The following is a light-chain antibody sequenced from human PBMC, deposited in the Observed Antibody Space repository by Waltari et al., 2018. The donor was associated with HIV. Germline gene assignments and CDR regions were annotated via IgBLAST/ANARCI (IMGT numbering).Light chain of an antibody. J-gene: IGKJ2*01. CDR1: QSVNSN. Sequence: EIVMTQSPATLSVSPGERATLSCRASQSVNSNLAWYQQKPGQAPRLLMYGASTRATGIPARFSGSGSGTEFTLTISSLQSEDFAVYYCQQYKNWPPYTFGQGTKLEIK. CDR2: GAS. V-gene: IGKV3-15*01. CDR3: QQYKNWPPYT.